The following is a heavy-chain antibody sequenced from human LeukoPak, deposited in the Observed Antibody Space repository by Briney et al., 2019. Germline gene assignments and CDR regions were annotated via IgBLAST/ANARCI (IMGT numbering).Heavy chain of an antibody. D-gene: IGHD5/OR15-5a*01. CDR3: ARFTPSSVYQFAFDY. V-gene: IGHV4-39*01. CDR2: IYHSGST. J-gene: IGHJ4*02. Sequence: AETLTLTCTVSGGSISSSSYYWGWIRQPPGKGLDWIGSIYHSGSTYCNPSLKSRVTTSVDTSKNQFSLKLSSVTAADTAVYYCARFTPSSVYQFAFDYWGQGTLVTVSS. CDR1: GGSISSSSYY.